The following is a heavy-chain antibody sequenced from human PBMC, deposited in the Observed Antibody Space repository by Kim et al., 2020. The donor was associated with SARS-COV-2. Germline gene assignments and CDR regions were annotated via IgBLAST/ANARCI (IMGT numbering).Heavy chain of an antibody. V-gene: IGHV3-53*01. D-gene: IGHD6-19*01. CDR1: GFTVSSNY. J-gene: IGHJ3*02. Sequence: GGSLRLSCAASGFTVSSNYMSWVRQAPGKGLEWVSVIYSGGSTYYADSVKGRFTISRDNYKNTLYLQMNSLRAEDTAVYYCASSSSGYNAFDICGQGTMVTVSS. CDR2: IYSGGST. CDR3: ASSSSGYNAFDI.